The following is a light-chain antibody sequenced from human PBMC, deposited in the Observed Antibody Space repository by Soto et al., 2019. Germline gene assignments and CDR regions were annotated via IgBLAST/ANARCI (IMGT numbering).Light chain of an antibody. Sequence: QSVLTQPASVSGSPRQSITISCTGTNRDVGSYNLVSWFQQHPGKAPKLMIYDVSKRPSGVPDRFSGSKSGNTASLTISGLQAEDEADYYCCSYAGSYVYVFGAGTKVTVL. J-gene: IGLJ1*01. V-gene: IGLV2-11*01. CDR3: CSYAGSYVYV. CDR1: NRDVGSYNL. CDR2: DVS.